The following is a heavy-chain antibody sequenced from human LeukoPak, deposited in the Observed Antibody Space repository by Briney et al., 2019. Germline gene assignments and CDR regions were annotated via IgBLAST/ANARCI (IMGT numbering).Heavy chain of an antibody. D-gene: IGHD3-22*01. J-gene: IGHJ6*04. Sequence: SVKVSCKASGGTFSSYAISWVRQAPGQGLEWMGGIIPIFGTANYAQKFQGRVTMTRDTATSTVYMELSSLRSEDTAVYYCARAHYASSNIKVPFDVWGKGTTVTVSS. CDR3: ARAHYASSNIKVPFDV. CDR2: IIPIFGTA. V-gene: IGHV1-69*05. CDR1: GGTFSSYA.